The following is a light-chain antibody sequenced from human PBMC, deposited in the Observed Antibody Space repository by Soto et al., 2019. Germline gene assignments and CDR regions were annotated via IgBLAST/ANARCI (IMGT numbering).Light chain of an antibody. CDR3: QPYDSSPLT. V-gene: IGKV3-20*01. CDR2: GAS. Sequence: EIVLTQSPGTLKLSPGVTATLSCRASQSVSSSFLAWYQQKPGEAPRLLIYGASSRATGIPDRSTASGYGTDLTLTISRLEPEDFAVYYCQPYDSSPLTLGGGTMVEIK. J-gene: IGKJ4*01. CDR1: QSVSSSF.